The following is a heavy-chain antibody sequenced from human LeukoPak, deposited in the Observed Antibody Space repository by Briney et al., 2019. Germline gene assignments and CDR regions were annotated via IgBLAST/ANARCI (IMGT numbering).Heavy chain of an antibody. CDR1: GFTFSSYS. V-gene: IGHV3-21*01. CDR3: ARERGATRVDY. Sequence: GGSLRLSCAASGFTFSSYSMNWVRQAPGKGLEWVSSISSSSSYIYHADSVKGRFTISRDNAKNSLYLQMNSLRAEDTAVYYCARERGATRVDYWGQGTLVTVSS. CDR2: ISSSSSYI. D-gene: IGHD1-26*01. J-gene: IGHJ4*02.